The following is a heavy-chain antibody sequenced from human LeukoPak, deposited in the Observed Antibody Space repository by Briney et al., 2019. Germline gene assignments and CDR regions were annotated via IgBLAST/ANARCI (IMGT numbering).Heavy chain of an antibody. V-gene: IGHV1-18*01. CDR1: GYTFTSYG. J-gene: IGHJ3*02. CDR2: ISANNGNT. Sequence: ASVKVSCKASGYTFTSYGISWVRQAPGQGLEWMGWISANNGNTNYAQKLQGRVTMATDTSTSTAYMELRSLRSDDTAVYYCTRTLVGSWYDAFDIWGQGTMVTVSS. CDR3: TRTLVGSWYDAFDI. D-gene: IGHD6-13*01.